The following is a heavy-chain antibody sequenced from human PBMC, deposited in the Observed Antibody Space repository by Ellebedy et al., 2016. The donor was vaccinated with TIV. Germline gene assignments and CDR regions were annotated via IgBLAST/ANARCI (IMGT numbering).Heavy chain of an antibody. Sequence: GESLKISXAASGFTFSSYWMSWVRQAPGKGLEWVANIKQDGSEKYYVDSVKGRFTISRDNAKNSLYLQMNSLRAEDTAVYYCAKRPDSSGWYYYGMDVWGQGTTVTVSS. CDR1: GFTFSSYW. CDR2: IKQDGSEK. V-gene: IGHV3-7*01. D-gene: IGHD6-19*01. J-gene: IGHJ6*02. CDR3: AKRPDSSGWYYYGMDV.